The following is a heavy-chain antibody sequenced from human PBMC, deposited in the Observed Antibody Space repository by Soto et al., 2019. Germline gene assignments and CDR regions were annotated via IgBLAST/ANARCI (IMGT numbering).Heavy chain of an antibody. CDR2: INSYSGST. Sequence: EASVKVSCKASGFTLTNYGIGWVRQAPGQGLEWMGWINSYSGSTNYAQKLQGRVTMTRDTSTSTAYMELRSLRSDDTAVYYCASRSGQLPYYFDYWGQGTLVTVSS. CDR1: GFTLTNYG. J-gene: IGHJ4*02. CDR3: ASRSGQLPYYFDY. D-gene: IGHD5-18*01. V-gene: IGHV1-18*01.